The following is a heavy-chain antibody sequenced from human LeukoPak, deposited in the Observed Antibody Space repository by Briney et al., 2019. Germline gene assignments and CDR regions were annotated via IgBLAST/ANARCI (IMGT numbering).Heavy chain of an antibody. V-gene: IGHV3-49*04. CDR2: IRSKAYGGTT. Sequence: GGSLRLSCTASGFTFGDYAMSWVRQAPGKGLEWVGFIRSKAYGGTTEYAASVKGRFTISRDDSKSIAYLQMNSLKTEDTAVYYCTRDARTSSGYYFGACFDYWGQGTLVTVSS. D-gene: IGHD3-22*01. J-gene: IGHJ4*02. CDR1: GFTFGDYA. CDR3: TRDARTSSGYYFGACFDY.